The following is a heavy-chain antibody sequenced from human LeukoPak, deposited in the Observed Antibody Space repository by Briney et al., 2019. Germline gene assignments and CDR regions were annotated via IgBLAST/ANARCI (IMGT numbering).Heavy chain of an antibody. V-gene: IGHV3-23*01. CDR3: AKGSPYVSGSYCDY. CDR1: GFTFSSYT. CDR2: ISGSGGST. D-gene: IGHD3-10*01. J-gene: IGHJ4*02. Sequence: PGRSLRLSCAASGFTFSSYTMNWARHAPGKGMEWVSVISGSGGSTYYADSVKGRFTISRDNSKNTLYLQMNSLRAEDTAVYYCAKGSPYVSGSYCDYWGQGTLVTVSS.